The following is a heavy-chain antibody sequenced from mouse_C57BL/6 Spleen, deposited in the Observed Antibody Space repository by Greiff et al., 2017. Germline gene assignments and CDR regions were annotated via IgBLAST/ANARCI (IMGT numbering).Heavy chain of an antibody. D-gene: IGHD1-1*01. CDR3: ARRELCYGSCAFDC. CDR1: GYTFTNYW. CDR2: LYPGGGFT. J-gene: IGHJ2*01. Sequence: QVQLQQSGAELVRPGTSVKMSCKASGYTFTNYWIGWVKQRPGHGLEWIGDLYPGGGFTNYNEKFKGKATMTADKSSSTAYMQFSSLTSEDSAIYYRARRELCYGSCAFDCWGQGTTLTVSS. V-gene: IGHV1-63*01.